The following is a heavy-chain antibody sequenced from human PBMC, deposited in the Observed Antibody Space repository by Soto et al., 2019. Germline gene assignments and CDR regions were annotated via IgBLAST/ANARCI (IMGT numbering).Heavy chain of an antibody. D-gene: IGHD4-17*01. CDR1: GGSISSGDYY. CDR3: ARTNFMTTGGGADY. V-gene: IGHV4-30-4*01. J-gene: IGHJ4*02. Sequence: QVQLQESGPGLVKPSQTLSLTCTVSGGSISSGDYYWSWIRQPPGKGLEWIGYIYYSGSTYYNPSLRSRVTVSVDPSKSQFPLKLSSVTAADTAVYYCARTNFMTTGGGADYWGQGTLVTVSS. CDR2: IYYSGST.